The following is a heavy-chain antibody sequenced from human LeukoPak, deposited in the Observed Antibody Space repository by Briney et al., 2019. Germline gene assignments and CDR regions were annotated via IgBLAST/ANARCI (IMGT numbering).Heavy chain of an antibody. CDR3: AREQLGIGLEY. V-gene: IGHV3-7*01. CDR1: GFSFSNYW. Sequence: GGSLRLSCAASGFSFSNYWMSWVRQAPGKGLEWVGHAKQDGSETYYVDSVKGRFTVSRDNAKNSLYLQMNSLRAEDTAVYYCAREQLGIGLEYWGQGTLVTVSS. D-gene: IGHD7-27*01. CDR2: AKQDGSET. J-gene: IGHJ4*02.